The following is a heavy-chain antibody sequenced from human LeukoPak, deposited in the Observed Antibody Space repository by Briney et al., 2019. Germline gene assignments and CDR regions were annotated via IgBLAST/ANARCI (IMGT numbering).Heavy chain of an antibody. CDR3: AKAPDNRGGSGSTFEFDP. V-gene: IGHV3-43*01. CDR1: GFTFDNYT. D-gene: IGHD3-10*01. CDR2: ISWDGGST. J-gene: IGHJ5*02. Sequence: GGSLRLSCAASGFTFDNYTMHWVRQAPGKGLEWVSLISWDGGSTYYADSVKGRFTISRDNSKNSLYLQMNSLRTEDTALYYCAKAPDNRGGSGSTFEFDPWGQGTLVTVSS.